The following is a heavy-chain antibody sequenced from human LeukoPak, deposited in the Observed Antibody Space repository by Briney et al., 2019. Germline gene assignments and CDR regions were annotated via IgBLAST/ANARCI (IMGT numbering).Heavy chain of an antibody. CDR2: IIPIFGTA. CDR3: AYAAAGEYNWFDP. D-gene: IGHD6-13*01. J-gene: IGHJ5*02. CDR1: GGSFSSYA. Sequence: ASVKVSCKASGGSFSSYAISWLRQAPGQGLEWMGGIIPIFGTANYAQKFQGRVTITTDESTSTAYMELSSLRSEDTAVYYCAYAAAGEYNWFDPWGQGTLVTVSS. V-gene: IGHV1-69*05.